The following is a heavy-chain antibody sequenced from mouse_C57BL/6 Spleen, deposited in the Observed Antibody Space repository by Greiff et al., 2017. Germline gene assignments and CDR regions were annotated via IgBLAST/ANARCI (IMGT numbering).Heavy chain of an antibody. Sequence: QVQLQQPGAELVRPGSSVKLSCKASGYTFTSYWMHWVKQRPIQGLEWIGNIDPSDSETHYNQKFKDKATLTVDKSSSTAYMQLSSLTSEDSAVYYCARGDMVTTWFAYWGQGTLVTVSA. D-gene: IGHD2-2*01. CDR3: ARGDMVTTWFAY. V-gene: IGHV1-52*01. J-gene: IGHJ3*01. CDR2: IDPSDSET. CDR1: GYTFTSYW.